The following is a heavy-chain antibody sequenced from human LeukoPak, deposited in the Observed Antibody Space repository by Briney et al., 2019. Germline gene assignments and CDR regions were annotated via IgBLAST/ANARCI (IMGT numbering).Heavy chain of an antibody. CDR1: GLTFNTYA. D-gene: IGHD3-16*01. V-gene: IGHV3-30*04. CDR3: ATGATFAYN. J-gene: IGHJ4*02. Sequence: GGSLRLSCAASGLTFNTYAMQWVRQAPGKGLEWVASIGFDGSTKHYADSVKGRFTISRDNSKSTLYLQLSSLRPEDTGVFYCATGATFAYNWGQGTLVTVSS. CDR2: IGFDGSTK.